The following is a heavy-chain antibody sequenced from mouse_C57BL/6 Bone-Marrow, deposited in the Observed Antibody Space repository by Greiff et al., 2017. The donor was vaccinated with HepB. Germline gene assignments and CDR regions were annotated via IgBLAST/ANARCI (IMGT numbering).Heavy chain of an antibody. J-gene: IGHJ3*01. D-gene: IGHD2-2*01. V-gene: IGHV1-62-2*01. CDR2: FYPGSGSI. Sequence: VQLQQSGAELVKPGASVKLSCKASGYTFTEYTIHWVKQRSGQGLEWIGWFYPGSGSIKYNEKFKDKATLTADKSSSTVYMELSRLTSEDSAVYCCARHEERPMVTTDGLWFAYWGQGTLVTVSA. CDR3: ARHEERPMVTTDGLWFAY. CDR1: GYTFTEYT.